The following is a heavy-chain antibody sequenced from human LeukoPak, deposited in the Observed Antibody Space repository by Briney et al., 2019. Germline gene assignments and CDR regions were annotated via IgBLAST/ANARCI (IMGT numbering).Heavy chain of an antibody. D-gene: IGHD3-10*01. CDR3: ARVYRGPRIYYFDY. CDR2: IYTSGST. Sequence: PSETLSLTCIISGGSTTTYYWSWIRQPAGKGLEWIGRIYTSGSTNYNPSLKSRVTMSVDTSKNQFSLKLGSVTAADTAVYYCARVYRGPRIYYFDYWGQGTLVTVSS. V-gene: IGHV4-4*07. CDR1: GGSTTTYY. J-gene: IGHJ4*02.